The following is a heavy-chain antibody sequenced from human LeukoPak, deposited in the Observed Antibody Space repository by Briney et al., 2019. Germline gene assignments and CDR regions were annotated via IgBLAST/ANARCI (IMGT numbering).Heavy chain of an antibody. CDR2: ISGSGGST. CDR1: GFTFSSYA. V-gene: IGHV3-23*01. CDR3: AKVPHPWVGAPKKDKKTRFDY. Sequence: PGGSLRLSCAASGFTFSSYAMSWVRQAPGKGLEWVSAISGSGGSTYYADSVKGRFTISRDNSKNTLYLQMNSLRAEDTAVYYCAKVPHPWVGAPKKDKKTRFDYWGQGTLVTVSS. J-gene: IGHJ4*02. D-gene: IGHD1-26*01.